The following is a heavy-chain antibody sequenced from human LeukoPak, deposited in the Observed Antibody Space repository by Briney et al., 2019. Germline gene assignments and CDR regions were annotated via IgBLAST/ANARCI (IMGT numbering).Heavy chain of an antibody. J-gene: IGHJ4*02. D-gene: IGHD1-20*01. Sequence: VSVKVSCKSSGYTFTSYGISWVRQAPGQGLEWMGWISAYNGNTNYAQKLQGRVTMTTDTSTSTAYMELRSLRSDDTAVYYSARSITGGPYYFDYWGQGTLVTVSS. CDR1: GYTFTSYG. V-gene: IGHV1-18*01. CDR3: ARSITGGPYYFDY. CDR2: ISAYNGNT.